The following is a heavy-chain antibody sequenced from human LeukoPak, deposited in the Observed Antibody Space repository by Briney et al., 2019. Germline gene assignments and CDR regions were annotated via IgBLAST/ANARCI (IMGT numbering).Heavy chain of an antibody. CDR3: AKDPGVRGYSYALAGY. CDR2: ISYDGSNK. J-gene: IGHJ4*02. CDR1: GFTFSSYG. D-gene: IGHD5-18*01. Sequence: GGSLRLSCAASGFTFSSYGVHWVRQAPGKGLEWVAVISYDGSNKYYADSVKGRFTISRDNSKNTLNLQMNSLRAEDTAVYYCAKDPGVRGYSYALAGYWGQGTLVTVSS. V-gene: IGHV3-30*18.